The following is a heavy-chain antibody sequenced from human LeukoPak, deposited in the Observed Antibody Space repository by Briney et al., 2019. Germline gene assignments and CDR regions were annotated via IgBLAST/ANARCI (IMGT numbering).Heavy chain of an antibody. D-gene: IGHD3-3*01. CDR3: ARGAEYYAIWRGYAGYSDY. J-gene: IGHJ4*02. CDR1: GFTLSSYA. CDR2: IYYSGST. Sequence: GSLRLSCAASGFTLSSYAMSWVRQAPGKGLEWIGSIYYSGSTYYNQSLKSRVTISVDTSKNQFSLRLSSVTAADTAVYFCARGAEYYAIWRGYAGYSDYWGQGISVTVSS. V-gene: IGHV4-38-2*01.